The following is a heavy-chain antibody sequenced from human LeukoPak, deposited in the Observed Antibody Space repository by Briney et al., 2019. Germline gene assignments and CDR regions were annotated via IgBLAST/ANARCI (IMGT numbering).Heavy chain of an antibody. CDR2: ISAHNGNT. CDR1: GYTFTTHG. V-gene: IGHV1-18*01. Sequence: ASVKVSCKASGYTFTTHGIAWVRQAPGQGLEWMGWISAHNGNTNYAQSLQGRVTMGTDTSTNTAYMEPRSLRSDDTAVYYCARDGYFDLWGRGTLVTVSS. J-gene: IGHJ2*01. CDR3: ARDGYFDL.